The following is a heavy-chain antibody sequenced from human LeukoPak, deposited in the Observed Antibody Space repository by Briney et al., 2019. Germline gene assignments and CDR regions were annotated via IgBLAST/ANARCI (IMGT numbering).Heavy chain of an antibody. J-gene: IGHJ5*02. CDR2: TYYMSKWNT. Sequence: SQTLSLTCAISGDSVSSNSAAWNWIRQSPSRGLEWLGRTYYMSKWNTEYAVSVESRITINPDTSKNQFSLLLSSVTPEDTAVYYCARAGHGSRWFDPWGQGTLVTVSS. CDR1: GDSVSSNSAA. D-gene: IGHD6-19*01. V-gene: IGHV6-1*01. CDR3: ARAGHGSRWFDP.